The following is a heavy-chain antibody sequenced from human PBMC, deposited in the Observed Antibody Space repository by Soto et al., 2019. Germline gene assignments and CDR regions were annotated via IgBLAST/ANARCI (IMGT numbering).Heavy chain of an antibody. J-gene: IGHJ4*02. CDR3: ARDNGREQYYDSSGYWYYFDY. Sequence: PSETLSLTCTASGGSVSSDNYYWSWIRQPPGKGLEWIGFISYSGSTNYNPSLKSRVTISVDTSKNQFSLMLSSVTAADTAVYYCARDNGREQYYDSSGYWYYFDYWGQGTLVTVSS. CDR2: ISYSGST. CDR1: GGSVSSDNYY. D-gene: IGHD3-22*01. V-gene: IGHV4-61*01.